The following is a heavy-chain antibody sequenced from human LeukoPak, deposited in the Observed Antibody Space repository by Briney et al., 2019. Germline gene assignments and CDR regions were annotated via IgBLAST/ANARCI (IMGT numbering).Heavy chain of an antibody. V-gene: IGHV1-69*13. D-gene: IGHD5-12*01. Sequence: SVKVSCKASGGTFSSYAISWVRQAPGQGLEWMGGIIPIFGTANYAQKFQGRVTITADESTSTAYMELSSLRSEDTAVYYCARDRVNSGYDSAGFDYWGQGTLVTVSS. CDR2: IIPIFGTA. CDR1: GGTFSSYA. CDR3: ARDRVNSGYDSAGFDY. J-gene: IGHJ4*02.